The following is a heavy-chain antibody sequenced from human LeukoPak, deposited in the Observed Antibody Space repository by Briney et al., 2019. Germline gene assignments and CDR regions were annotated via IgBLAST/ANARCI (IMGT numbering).Heavy chain of an antibody. CDR1: GYTFTSYD. D-gene: IGHD3-3*01. CDR3: ARRRGITIFGVALNNWFDP. CDR2: MNPNSGNT. Sequence: ASVKVSCKASGYTFTSYDINWVRQATGQGLEWMGRMNPNSGNTGYAQKFQGRVTMTRNTSISTAYMELSSLRSEDTAVYYCARRRGITIFGVALNNWFDPWGQGTLVTVSS. V-gene: IGHV1-8*01. J-gene: IGHJ5*02.